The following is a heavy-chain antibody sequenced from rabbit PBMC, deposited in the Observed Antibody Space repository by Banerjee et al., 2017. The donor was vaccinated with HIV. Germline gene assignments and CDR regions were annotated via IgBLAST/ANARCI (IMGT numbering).Heavy chain of an antibody. CDR1: GLDFSSSYW. V-gene: IGHV1S45*01. CDR3: ARRTSGYYNL. J-gene: IGHJ4*01. D-gene: IGHD1-1*01. CDR2: IYPGYGST. Sequence: QEQLEESGGGLVQPEGSLTLTCKASGLDFSSSYWICWVRQAPGKGLEWIAYIYPGYGSTDYASWAKGRFTISKTSSTTVTLQMTSLTAADTATYFCARRTSGYYNLWGQGTLVTVS.